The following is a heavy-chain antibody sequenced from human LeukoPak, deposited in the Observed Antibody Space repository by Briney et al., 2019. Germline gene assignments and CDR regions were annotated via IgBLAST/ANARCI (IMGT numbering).Heavy chain of an antibody. CDR2: ITSKAYGGTT. CDR3: TREVERGGSYWGGDS. D-gene: IGHD1-26*01. CDR1: GFNFEDYA. J-gene: IGHJ4*02. Sequence: GGSLRLSCATSGFNFEDYAINWVRQAPGKGLEWVGLITSKAYGGTTEPAASGKGRFSISRDESKPIAYLQMNSLKIEDTGVYCTREVERGGSYWGGDSWGQGTQVTVSS. V-gene: IGHV3-49*04.